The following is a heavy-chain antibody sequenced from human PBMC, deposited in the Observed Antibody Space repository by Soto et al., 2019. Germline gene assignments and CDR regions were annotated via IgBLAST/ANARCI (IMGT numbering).Heavy chain of an antibody. V-gene: IGHV4-59*01. Sequence: QVQLQESGPGLVKPSETLSLTCTVSGGSISSYYWSWIRQPPGKGLEWIGYIYYSGSTNYNPSLKSRVAVSEDTSKDEFPLKQCPVTAADTGVYFWASAPRSWQATDIWRWFDPWGQGTRVTVSS. CDR2: IYYSGST. D-gene: IGHD3-3*01. CDR3: ASAPRSWQATDIWRWFDP. J-gene: IGHJ5*02. CDR1: GGSISSYY.